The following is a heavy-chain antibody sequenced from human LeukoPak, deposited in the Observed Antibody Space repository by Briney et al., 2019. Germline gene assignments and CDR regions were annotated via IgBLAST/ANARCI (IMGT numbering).Heavy chain of an antibody. D-gene: IGHD3-22*01. V-gene: IGHV4-34*01. Sequence: SETLSLNCAVYGGSFSGYYWSWIRQPPGKGLEWIGEIDHSGSTNYNPSLKSRVTISVDTSKNQFSLKLSSVTAADTAVYYCARDLYDSKGRRAFDIWGQGTMVTVSS. J-gene: IGHJ3*02. CDR1: GGSFSGYY. CDR2: IDHSGST. CDR3: ARDLYDSKGRRAFDI.